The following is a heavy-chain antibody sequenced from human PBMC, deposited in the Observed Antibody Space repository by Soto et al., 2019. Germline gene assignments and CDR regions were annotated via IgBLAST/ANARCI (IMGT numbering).Heavy chain of an antibody. V-gene: IGHV1-69*01. CDR2: IIPIFGTP. Sequence: QVQLVQSGAEVKKPGSSVKVSCKTSGGTFSSYAINWVRQAPGQGPAWMGGIIPIFGTPKYAPKFQGRVTITADDSTSTAYMELTTLTSDDPAVYYCARAIGELRFGVMDVWGQGTTVIVSS. D-gene: IGHD1-26*01. CDR1: GGTFSSYA. CDR3: ARAIGELRFGVMDV. J-gene: IGHJ6*02.